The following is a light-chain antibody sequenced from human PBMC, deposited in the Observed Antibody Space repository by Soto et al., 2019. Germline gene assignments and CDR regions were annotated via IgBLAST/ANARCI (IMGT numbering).Light chain of an antibody. CDR1: QSVFYSSNNNNF. V-gene: IGKV4-1*01. Sequence: DIVMTQSPDSLAVSLGERATINCKSSQSVFYSSNNNNFLAWYQQKLGQPPKLLIYWASTRESGVPDRFSGSGSGTDFALTISSLQAEDVAVYYCQQYYETPYTFGQGTKLEIK. CDR3: QQYYETPYT. CDR2: WAS. J-gene: IGKJ2*01.